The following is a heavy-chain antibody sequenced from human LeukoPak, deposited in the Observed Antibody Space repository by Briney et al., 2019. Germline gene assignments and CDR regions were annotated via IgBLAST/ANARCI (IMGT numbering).Heavy chain of an antibody. J-gene: IGHJ4*02. D-gene: IGHD5-12*01. CDR1: GFTFDDYS. V-gene: IGHV3-9*01. CDR3: AKDRTYSAYAALDY. Sequence: GRSLRLSCAASGFTFDDYSMHWVRHAPGKGLEWVSGISWNSGSAGYADSVKGRFTISRDGAKNSLYLQMNSLRTEDTALYYCAKDRTYSAYAALDYWGQGTLVTVSS. CDR2: ISWNSGSA.